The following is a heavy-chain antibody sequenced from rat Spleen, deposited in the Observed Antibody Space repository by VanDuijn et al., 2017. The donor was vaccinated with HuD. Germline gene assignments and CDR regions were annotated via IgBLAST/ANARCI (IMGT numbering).Heavy chain of an antibody. Sequence: EVQLVESGGGLVQPGRSLKLSCAASGFTFSDYGVAWVRQAPTKGLEWVATISYGDSSGHSTTYYRDSVKGRLTISRDNTKSTLSLQMDSLRSEDTATYYCARRHYGYTDYFDYWGQGVMVTVSS. CDR1: GFTFSDYG. V-gene: IGHV5-29*01. J-gene: IGHJ2*01. CDR2: ISYGDSSGHSTT. D-gene: IGHD1-9*01. CDR3: ARRHYGYTDYFDY.